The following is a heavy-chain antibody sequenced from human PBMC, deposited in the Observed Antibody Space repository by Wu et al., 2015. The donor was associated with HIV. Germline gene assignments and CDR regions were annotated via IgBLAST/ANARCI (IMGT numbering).Heavy chain of an antibody. D-gene: IGHD3-22*01. J-gene: IGHJ6*02. CDR1: GYTFTSYG. CDR3: ARMIKYYYDHERNYYYCGVDV. CDR2: ISAYNGNT. V-gene: IGHV1-18*01. Sequence: QVQLVQSGAEVKKPGASVKVSCKASGYTFTSYGISWVRQAPGQGLEWMGWISAYNGNTNYAQKFQGRVTMTRNTPISTAYMELSSLRSEDTAVYYCARMIKYYYDHERNYYYCGVDVWGQGTTGHRLL.